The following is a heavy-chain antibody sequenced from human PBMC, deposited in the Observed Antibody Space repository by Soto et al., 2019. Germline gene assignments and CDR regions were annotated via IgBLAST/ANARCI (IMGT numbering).Heavy chain of an antibody. V-gene: IGHV3-23*01. CDR2: ISGSGRDT. J-gene: IGHJ4*01. CDR3: AKERLEEVGTFFEF. D-gene: IGHD3-16*01. Sequence: GGSPRLSCEASGFTFSNYAMSWVRQAPGKGLEWVSGISGSGRDTYYADSVKGRLTTSTDNAKNTLFLQMNSLRAEDSASYYCAKERLEEVGTFFEFWGHGILVTVS. CDR1: GFTFSNYA.